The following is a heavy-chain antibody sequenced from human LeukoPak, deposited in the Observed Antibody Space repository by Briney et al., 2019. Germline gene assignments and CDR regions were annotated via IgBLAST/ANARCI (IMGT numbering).Heavy chain of an antibody. Sequence: ASVKVSCTASGYTFTTFAIHWVRQVPGQSLEWMGWINAGNGNTKYSQNFQGRVTITRDTSASTAYMELSSLTSEDTAVYYCARDSRTMSNWFDTWGQGTPVTVSS. CDR1: GYTFTTFA. J-gene: IGHJ5*02. V-gene: IGHV1-3*01. CDR2: INAGNGNT. D-gene: IGHD1-1*01. CDR3: ARDSRTMSNWFDT.